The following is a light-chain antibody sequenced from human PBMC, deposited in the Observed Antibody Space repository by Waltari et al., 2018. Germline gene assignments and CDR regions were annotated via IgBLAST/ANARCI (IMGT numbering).Light chain of an antibody. Sequence: QSALTQAASVSGSPGPSITISCPGTSSYVGGYNSVSWYQQHPGKAPKVLIYDVTNRPSGVSNRFSGSKSGNTASLTISGLQAEDEADYYCSAYTRSGTYVFGTGTKVTVL. CDR1: SSYVGGYNS. J-gene: IGLJ1*01. V-gene: IGLV2-14*03. CDR3: SAYTRSGTYV. CDR2: DVT.